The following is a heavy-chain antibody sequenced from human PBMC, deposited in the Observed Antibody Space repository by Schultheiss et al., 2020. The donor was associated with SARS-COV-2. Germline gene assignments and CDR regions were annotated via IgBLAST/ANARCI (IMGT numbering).Heavy chain of an antibody. V-gene: IGHV4-59*01. Sequence: SQTLSLTCSVSGGSIRSYYWSWIRQPPGKGLEWIGYIYSSGSTNYNPSLKSRLTISVDTSKNQFSLNLTSVTAADTAVYYCARLRDFNWFDLWGQGTLVTVSS. CDR2: IYSSGST. CDR1: GGSIRSYY. CDR3: ARLRDFNWFDL. J-gene: IGHJ5*02. D-gene: IGHD5-24*01.